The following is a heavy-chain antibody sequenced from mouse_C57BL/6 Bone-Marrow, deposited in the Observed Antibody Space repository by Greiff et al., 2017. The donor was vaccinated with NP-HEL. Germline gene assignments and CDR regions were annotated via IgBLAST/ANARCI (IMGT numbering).Heavy chain of an antibody. CDR2: ISSGGSYT. CDR1: GFTFSSYG. D-gene: IGHD4-1*01. Sequence: VQLVESGGDLVKPGGSLKLSCAASGFTFSSYGMSWVRQTPDKRLEWVATISSGGSYTYYPDSVKGRFTISRDNAKNTLYLQMSSLKSEDTAMYYCARRELGRDFDYWGQGTTHTVSS. J-gene: IGHJ2*01. CDR3: ARRELGRDFDY. V-gene: IGHV5-6*02.